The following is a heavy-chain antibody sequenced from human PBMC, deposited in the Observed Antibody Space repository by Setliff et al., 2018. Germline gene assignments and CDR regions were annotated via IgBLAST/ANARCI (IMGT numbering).Heavy chain of an antibody. D-gene: IGHD1-26*01. CDR3: ARGGGRYHSAS. Sequence: PSETLSLACAVSGVSINSLTWWSWVRQPPGKGLEWIGEIYHDGSSKFNPSVNYSPSLHSRITLSIDRSKNQFSLALSSVTAADTAVYYWARGGGRYHSASWGQGTLVTVSS. CDR1: GVSINSLTW. V-gene: IGHV4-4*02. CDR2: IYHDGSSKFNPSV. J-gene: IGHJ4*02.